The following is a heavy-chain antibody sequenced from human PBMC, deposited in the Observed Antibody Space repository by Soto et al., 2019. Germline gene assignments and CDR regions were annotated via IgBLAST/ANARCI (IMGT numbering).Heavy chain of an antibody. J-gene: IGHJ6*02. CDR2: INHSGST. D-gene: IGHD2-2*01. V-gene: IGHV4-34*01. CDR3: ARGKIVVVPAAPIKTYYYYGMDV. CDR1: GGSFSGYY. Sequence: PSETLSLTCAVYGGSFSGYYWRWIRQPQGKGLAWIGEINHSGSTNYNPSLKSRVTISLDTSKNQFSLKLSSVTAAATAVYYCARGKIVVVPAAPIKTYYYYGMDVWGQGTTVTVSS.